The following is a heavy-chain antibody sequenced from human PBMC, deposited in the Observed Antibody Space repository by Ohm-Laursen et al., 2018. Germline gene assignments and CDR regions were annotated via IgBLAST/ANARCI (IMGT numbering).Heavy chain of an antibody. CDR3: ARDLGFAAPMDV. CDR1: GGSTSSYY. J-gene: IGHJ6*02. Sequence: SETLSLTCTVSGGSTSSYYWSWIRQPPGKGLEWIGYIYYSGSTNYNPSLKSRVTISVDTSRNQLSLKATSVTAADTAIYYCARDLGFAAPMDVWGQGTTVTVSS. D-gene: IGHD7-27*01. V-gene: IGHV4-59*01. CDR2: IYYSGST.